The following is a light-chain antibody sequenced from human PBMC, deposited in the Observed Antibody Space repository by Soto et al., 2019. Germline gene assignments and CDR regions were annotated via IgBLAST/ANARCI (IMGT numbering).Light chain of an antibody. V-gene: IGKV3-15*01. J-gene: IGKJ1*01. Sequence: EMVLTQSPDTLSLSPGERATLSCKASQSVSSSYLAWYQQKPGQAPRLLIYGASTRATGIPARFSGSGSGTEFTLTISSLQSEDFAVYYCQQYNNWPPTWTFGQGTKVDIK. CDR3: QQYNNWPPTWT. CDR1: QSVSSSY. CDR2: GAS.